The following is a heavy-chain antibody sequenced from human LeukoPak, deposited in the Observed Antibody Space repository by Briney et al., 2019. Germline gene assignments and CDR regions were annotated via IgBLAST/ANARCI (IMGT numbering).Heavy chain of an antibody. D-gene: IGHD7-27*01. CDR1: GGSISSGGYY. V-gene: IGHV4-30-2*01. Sequence: SQTLSLTCTVSGGSISSGGYYWSWIRQPPGKGLEWIGYIYHSGSTYYNPSLKSRVTISVDRSKNQFSLKLSSVTAADTAVYYCARGANWGSDYWGQGTQVTVSS. CDR2: IYHSGST. J-gene: IGHJ4*02. CDR3: ARGANWGSDY.